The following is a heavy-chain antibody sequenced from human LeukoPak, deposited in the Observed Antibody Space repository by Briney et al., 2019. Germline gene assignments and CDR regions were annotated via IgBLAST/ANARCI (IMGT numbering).Heavy chain of an antibody. CDR3: AREGPYNWNPLDY. Sequence: XETLSXXXTVSGGSITSSNCYWGWVRQPPGKGLEWIGSIFYTGDVYSNPSLKSRLTISVDTSKNQFSLKLSSVTAADTAVYYCAREGPYNWNPLDYWGQGTLVTVSS. J-gene: IGHJ4*02. CDR1: GGSITSSNCY. D-gene: IGHD1-20*01. V-gene: IGHV4-39*07. CDR2: IFYTGDV.